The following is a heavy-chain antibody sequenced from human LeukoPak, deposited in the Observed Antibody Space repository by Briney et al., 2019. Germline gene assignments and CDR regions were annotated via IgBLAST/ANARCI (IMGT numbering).Heavy chain of an antibody. CDR1: GGSISNSY. CDR3: TRGAGWLIDY. D-gene: IGHD3-16*01. V-gene: IGHV4-59*01. CDR2: FYNSGRS. Sequence: SETLSLTCAVSGGSISNSYWSWIRQPPGKGLEWIGYFYNSGRSTYNPSLKSRVTISADTSKNHFSLKLNSVTTADTAVYYCTRGAGWLIDYWGQGILVTVSS. J-gene: IGHJ4*02.